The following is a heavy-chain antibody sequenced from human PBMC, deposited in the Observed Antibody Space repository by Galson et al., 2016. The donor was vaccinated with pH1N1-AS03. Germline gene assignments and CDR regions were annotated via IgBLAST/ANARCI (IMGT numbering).Heavy chain of an antibody. V-gene: IGHV3-23*01. CDR3: ARVLFGIARGESSAFDL. CDR1: GFTFSSYG. CDR2: ISVTGGST. J-gene: IGHJ3*01. Sequence: SLRLSCATSGFTFSSYGMTWVRQAPGKGLEWVSSISVTGGSTYYADSVKGRFTISRDHSKNTLYLQMSSLRAEDTAVFYCARVLFGIARGESSAFDLWGQGTMVTVSS. D-gene: IGHD6-13*01.